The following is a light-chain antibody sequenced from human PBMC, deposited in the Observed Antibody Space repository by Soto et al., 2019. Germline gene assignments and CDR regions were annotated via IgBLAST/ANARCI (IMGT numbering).Light chain of an antibody. CDR1: SSDIGGYNY. CDR3: SSYTSRSTRV. Sequence: QSALTQPASVSGSPGQSITISCTGTSSDIGGYNYVSWYQQHPGKAPKLMIYHVSNRPSGVSNRFSGSKSGNTASLTISGLQAEDEADYYCSSYTSRSTRVFGGGTKLTVL. J-gene: IGLJ2*01. CDR2: HVS. V-gene: IGLV2-14*03.